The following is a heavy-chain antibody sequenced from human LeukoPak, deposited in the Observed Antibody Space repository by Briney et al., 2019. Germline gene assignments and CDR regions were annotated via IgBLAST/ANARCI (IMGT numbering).Heavy chain of an antibody. D-gene: IGHD5-12*01. CDR1: GYTFTSYD. Sequence: ASVKVSCKASGYTFTSYDINWVRQATGQGLEWMGWMNPNSGNTGYAQKFQGRVTMTRNTSISTAYMELSSLRSEDTAVYYCVLNIVATIIKDYWGQGTLVTVSS. V-gene: IGHV1-8*01. J-gene: IGHJ4*02. CDR2: MNPNSGNT. CDR3: VLNIVATIIKDY.